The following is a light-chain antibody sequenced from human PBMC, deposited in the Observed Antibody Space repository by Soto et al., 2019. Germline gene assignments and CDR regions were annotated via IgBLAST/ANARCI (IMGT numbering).Light chain of an antibody. CDR2: DAF. V-gene: IGKV1-5*01. Sequence: RVSQSPASVSAYVGDRVTITFRASQSISSWLAWYQQKPGKAPKLLIFDAFSLESGVPSRFSGSRSWTEFTLTISSLQPDDYATYYCQPYNTYPPLTSAG. CDR3: QPYNTYPPLT. CDR1: QSISSW. J-gene: IGKJ4*01.